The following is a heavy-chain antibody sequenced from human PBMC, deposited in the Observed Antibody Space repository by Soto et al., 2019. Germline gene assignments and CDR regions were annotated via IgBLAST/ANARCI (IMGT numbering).Heavy chain of an antibody. D-gene: IGHD3-22*01. Sequence: QVQLQESGPGLVKSAETLSLTCTVSGGSISSRSFFWGWIRQPPGRGLEWIGSIYYSRSTYYNPSLKSRVTLSADTSKNQFSLQLRSVTAADTAVYYCARLYGSGYYSPDYWGQGTLVTVSS. J-gene: IGHJ4*02. V-gene: IGHV4-39*01. CDR3: ARLYGSGYYSPDY. CDR2: IYYSRST. CDR1: GGSISSRSFF.